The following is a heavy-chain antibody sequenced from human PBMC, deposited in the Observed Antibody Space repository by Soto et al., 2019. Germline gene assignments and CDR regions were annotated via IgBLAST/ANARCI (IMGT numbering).Heavy chain of an antibody. V-gene: IGHV5-51*01. D-gene: IGHD5-12*01. J-gene: IGHJ6*02. CDR3: ARQSGMDV. Sequence: GESIKISCKGSRYTFTPYSIGWVRQLPGKSLELLGIIYRGDSDTRYSPCFQGHVTITLEKSTSTAYLQWSSLKASDTYIYDCARQSGMDVGGQGTTVTVSS. CDR1: RYTFTPYS. CDR2: IYRGDSDT.